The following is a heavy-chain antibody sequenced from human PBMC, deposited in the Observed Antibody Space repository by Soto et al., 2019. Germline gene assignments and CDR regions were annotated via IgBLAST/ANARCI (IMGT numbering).Heavy chain of an antibody. D-gene: IGHD5-18*01. CDR3: ARGQKPGYSYGYYFDY. CDR2: IWYDGSNK. V-gene: IGHV3-33*01. Sequence: GGSLRLSCAASGFTFSSYGMHWVRQAPGKGLEWVAVIWYDGSNKYYADSVKGRFTISRDNSKNTLYLQMNSLRAEDTAVYYCARGQKPGYSYGYYFDYWGQGTLVTVSS. J-gene: IGHJ4*02. CDR1: GFTFSSYG.